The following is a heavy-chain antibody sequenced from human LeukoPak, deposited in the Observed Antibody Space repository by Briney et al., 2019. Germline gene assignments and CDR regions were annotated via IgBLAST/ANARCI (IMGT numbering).Heavy chain of an antibody. CDR1: GGSISSSSYY. V-gene: IGHV4-39*01. D-gene: IGHD6-6*01. CDR3: ARRLSTYSSSPYFDY. Sequence: PSETLSLTCTVSGGSISSSSYYWGWIRQPPGKGPEWIGSIYYSGGTYYNPSLKSRVTISVDTSKNQFSLKLSSVTAADTAVYYCARRLSTYSSSPYFDYWGQGTLVTVSS. J-gene: IGHJ4*02. CDR2: IYYSGGT.